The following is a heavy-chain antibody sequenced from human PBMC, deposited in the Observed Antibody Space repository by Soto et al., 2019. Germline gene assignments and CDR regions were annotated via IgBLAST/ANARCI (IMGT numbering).Heavy chain of an antibody. V-gene: IGHV4-31*03. D-gene: IGHD3-10*01. CDR2: IYYSGST. CDR3: ARVRTYYYGSGSYRPRYNWFDP. Sequence: SETLSLTCTVSGGSISSGGYYWSWIRQHPGKGLEWIGYIYYSGSTYYNPSLKSRVTISVDTSKNQFSLKLSSVTAADTAVYYCARVRTYYYGSGSYRPRYNWFDPWGQGTPVTVSS. CDR1: GGSISSGGYY. J-gene: IGHJ5*02.